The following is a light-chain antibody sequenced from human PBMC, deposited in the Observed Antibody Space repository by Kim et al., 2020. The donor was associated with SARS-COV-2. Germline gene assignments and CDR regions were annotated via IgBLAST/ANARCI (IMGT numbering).Light chain of an antibody. CDR3: QQSFMNPFN. J-gene: IGKJ3*01. CDR2: AAF. Sequence: ASVGDRVTITCRASQTINNNLNWYQQKPGKAPELLIYAAFTLQNGVPSRFSGSGSGTDFTLTISSLQPEDFATYYCQQSFMNPFNFGPRTKVDIK. CDR1: QTINNN. V-gene: IGKV1-39*01.